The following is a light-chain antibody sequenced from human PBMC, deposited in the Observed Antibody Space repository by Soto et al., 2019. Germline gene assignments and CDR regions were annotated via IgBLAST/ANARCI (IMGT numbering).Light chain of an antibody. CDR2: KNN. CDR3: AAWDDSLSGPGV. V-gene: IGLV1-47*01. CDR1: SSNIGNFY. Sequence: QLVLTQPPSASGTPGQRVTISCSGSSSNIGNFYVYWYQQLPGTAPKLLIYKNNQRPLGVPDRVSGSKSGTSASLAISGLRSEDEADYYCAAWDDSLSGPGVFGGGTQLTVL. J-gene: IGLJ7*01.